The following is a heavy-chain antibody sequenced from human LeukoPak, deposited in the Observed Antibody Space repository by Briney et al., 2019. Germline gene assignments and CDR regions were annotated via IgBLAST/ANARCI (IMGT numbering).Heavy chain of an antibody. CDR3: ARGVPKTSYYYYYMDV. CDR1: GFTLSNYS. D-gene: IGHD4-11*01. Sequence: GGSLRLSCAVSGFTLSNYSMNWVRQAPGKGLEWISYISGSGFTIHYADSVKGRSTISRDNAKNSLYLQMNSLRAEDTAVYYCARGVPKTSYYYYYMDVWGKGTTVTVSS. CDR2: ISGSGFTI. V-gene: IGHV3-48*01. J-gene: IGHJ6*03.